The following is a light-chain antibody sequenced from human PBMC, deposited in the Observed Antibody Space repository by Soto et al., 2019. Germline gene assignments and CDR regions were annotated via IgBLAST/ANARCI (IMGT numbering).Light chain of an antibody. Sequence: QSVLTQPASVSGSPGQSITLSCTGTSSDVGSYNLVSWYQQHPGKAPKLMISEGGKRPSGVSNRFSGSKSGNTASLTISGLQAGDEADYYCCSFAGGSTYVFGTGTKLTVL. CDR1: SSDVGSYNL. V-gene: IGLV2-23*01. CDR3: CSFAGGSTYV. J-gene: IGLJ1*01. CDR2: EGG.